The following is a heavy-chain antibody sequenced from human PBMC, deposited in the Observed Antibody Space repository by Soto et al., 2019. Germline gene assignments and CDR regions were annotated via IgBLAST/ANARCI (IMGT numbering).Heavy chain of an antibody. CDR1: GFTFSSYA. CDR2: ISGSGGST. J-gene: IGHJ4*02. Sequence: LRLSCAASGFTFSSYAMSWVRQAPGKGLEWVSAISGSGGSTYYADSVKGRLTISRDNSKNTLYLQMNSLRAEDTAVYYCAKVGPHHLIWFGDDTEGGSSYFDYWGQGTLVTVSS. D-gene: IGHD3-10*01. V-gene: IGHV3-23*01. CDR3: AKVGPHHLIWFGDDTEGGSSYFDY.